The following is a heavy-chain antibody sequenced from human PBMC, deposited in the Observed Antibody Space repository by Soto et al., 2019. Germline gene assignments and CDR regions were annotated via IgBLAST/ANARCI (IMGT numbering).Heavy chain of an antibody. D-gene: IGHD2-21*01. Sequence: QVQLVQSGAEEKKPGASVKVSCQTSGYTFTAYALHWVRRAPGQRLEWMGWITVGDGDTKYSQSLQGRVTFTSDTSATTDYMELNSLGSEDTAVYYCARNLVGTGFFDYWGQGSLVTVSS. CDR1: GYTFTAYA. J-gene: IGHJ4*02. CDR3: ARNLVGTGFFDY. CDR2: ITVGDGDT. V-gene: IGHV1-3*05.